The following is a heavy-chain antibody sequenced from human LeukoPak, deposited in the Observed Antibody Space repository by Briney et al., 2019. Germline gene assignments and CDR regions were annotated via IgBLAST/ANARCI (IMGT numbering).Heavy chain of an antibody. J-gene: IGHJ4*02. CDR2: IYHSGST. Sequence: NPSETLSLTCTVSGYSISSGYYWGWIRQPPGKGLEWIGSIYHSGSTYYNPSLKSRVTISVDTSKNQFSLKLSSVTAADTAMYYCARVSGYDWESFYDYWGQGSLVTVSS. CDR3: ARVSGYDWESFYDY. CDR1: GYSISSGYY. V-gene: IGHV4-38-2*02. D-gene: IGHD5-12*01.